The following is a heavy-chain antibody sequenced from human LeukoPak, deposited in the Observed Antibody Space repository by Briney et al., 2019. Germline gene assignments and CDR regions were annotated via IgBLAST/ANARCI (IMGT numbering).Heavy chain of an antibody. CDR1: GGTFSSYT. CDR3: ARTGYSGYDYRDSYYYYYMDV. J-gene: IGHJ6*03. V-gene: IGHV1-69*02. D-gene: IGHD5-12*01. CDR2: IIPILGIA. Sequence: EASVKVSCKASGGTFSSYTISWVRQAPGQGSEWMGRIIPILGIANYAQKLQGRVTINADKSTSTDYMEMRRMRSEDTAVYYCARTGYSGYDYRDSYYYYYMDVWGKGTTVTVSS.